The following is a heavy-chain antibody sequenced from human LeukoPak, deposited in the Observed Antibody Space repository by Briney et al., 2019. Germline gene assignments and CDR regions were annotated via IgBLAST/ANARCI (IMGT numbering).Heavy chain of an antibody. D-gene: IGHD6-13*01. V-gene: IGHV3-30-3*01. CDR1: GFTFSSYA. J-gene: IGHJ4*02. CDR2: ISYDGSNK. Sequence: GGSLRLSCAASGFTFSSYAMNWVRQAPGKGLEWVAFISYDGSNKYYADSVKGRFTISRDNSKNTLYLQMNSLRAEDTAVYYCAKGASSSPRGIDYWGQGTLVTVSS. CDR3: AKGASSSPRGIDY.